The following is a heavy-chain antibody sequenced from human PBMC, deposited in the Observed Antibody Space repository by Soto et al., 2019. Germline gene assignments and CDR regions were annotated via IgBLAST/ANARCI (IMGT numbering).Heavy chain of an antibody. CDR1: GFTFSSYA. D-gene: IGHD3-22*01. CDR3: AKVNYYDSSGYYTGSDAFDI. V-gene: IGHV3-23*01. Sequence: PGGSLRLSCAASGFTFSSYAMSWVRQAPGKGLEWVSAISGSGGSTYYADSVEGRFTISRDNSKNTLYLQMNSLRAEDTAVYYCAKVNYYDSSGYYTGSDAFDIWGQGTMVTVSS. J-gene: IGHJ3*02. CDR2: ISGSGGST.